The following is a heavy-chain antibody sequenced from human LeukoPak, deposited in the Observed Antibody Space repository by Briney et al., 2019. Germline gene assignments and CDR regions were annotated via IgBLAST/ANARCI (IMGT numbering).Heavy chain of an antibody. CDR3: ARETRSGWYEDAFDI. V-gene: IGHV3-30*04. CDR2: ISYDGSNK. CDR1: GFTFSSYA. Sequence: PGRSLRLSCAASGFTFSSYAMHWVRQAPGKGLEWVAVISYDGSNKYYADSVKGRFTISRDNSKNTLYLQMNSLRAEDTAVYYCARETRSGWYEDAFDIWGQGTMVTVSS. J-gene: IGHJ3*02. D-gene: IGHD6-19*01.